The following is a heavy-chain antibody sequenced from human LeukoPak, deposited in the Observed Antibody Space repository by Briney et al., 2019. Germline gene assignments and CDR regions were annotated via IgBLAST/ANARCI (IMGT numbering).Heavy chain of an antibody. Sequence: SETLSLTCTVSGGSISSSSYYWGWIRQPPGKGLEWIGSIYYSGSTYYNPSLKSRVTISVDTSKNQFSLKLSSVTAADTAVYYCARDYGSGSYPTNYYYYMDVWGKGTTVTISS. CDR2: IYYSGST. V-gene: IGHV4-39*07. J-gene: IGHJ6*03. CDR1: GGSISSSSYY. D-gene: IGHD3-10*01. CDR3: ARDYGSGSYPTNYYYYMDV.